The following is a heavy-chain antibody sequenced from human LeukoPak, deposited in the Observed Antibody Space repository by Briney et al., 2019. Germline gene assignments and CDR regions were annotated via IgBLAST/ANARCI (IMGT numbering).Heavy chain of an antibody. CDR2: ISGSGGST. CDR3: AREAAALDY. V-gene: IGHV3-23*01. D-gene: IGHD6-13*01. Sequence: PGGSLRLSCAASGFTFSSYAMSWVRQAPRKGLEWVSVISGSGGSTYYADSVKGRFTVSRDNSKNTVYLQMISLRAEDAAVYYCAREAAALDYWGQGTLVTVSS. CDR1: GFTFSSYA. J-gene: IGHJ4*02.